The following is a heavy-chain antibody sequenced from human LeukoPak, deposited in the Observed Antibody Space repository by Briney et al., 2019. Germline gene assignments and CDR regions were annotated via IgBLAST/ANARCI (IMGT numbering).Heavy chain of an antibody. CDR1: GFTFSSYW. D-gene: IGHD3-3*01. CDR2: IKQDGSEN. CDR3: ARLNFWSGSTLDF. J-gene: IGHJ4*02. V-gene: IGHV3-7*01. Sequence: GGSPRLSCAASGFTFSSYWMSWVRRAPGKGLEWVANIKQDGSENYYVDSVKGRFTISRDNAKNSLYLQMNSLKAEDTAVYYCARLNFWSGSTLDFWGQGTLVTVSS.